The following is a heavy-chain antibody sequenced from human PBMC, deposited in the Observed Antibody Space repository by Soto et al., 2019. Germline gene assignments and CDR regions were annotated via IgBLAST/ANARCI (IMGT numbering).Heavy chain of an antibody. CDR3: ARQPTGFPNWIDP. D-gene: IGHD2-15*01. CDR1: GGSTSSSTYS. CDR2: IYNSGV. J-gene: IGHJ5*02. V-gene: IGHV4-39*01. Sequence: SETLSLTCTVSGGSTSSSTYSWGWIRQPPGKGLEWIGSIYNSGVDYNPSLKGRVTISVDTSKTQFSLRLTSVTAADTALYYWARQPTGFPNWIDPWGQGSMVTVSS.